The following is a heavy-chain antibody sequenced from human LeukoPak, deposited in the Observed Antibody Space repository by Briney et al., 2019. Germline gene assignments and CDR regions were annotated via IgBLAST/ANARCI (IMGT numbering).Heavy chain of an antibody. CDR1: GGSISSGSYY. Sequence: SQTLSLTCTVSGGSISSGSYYWGWIRQPAGKGLEGIGRIYTSGSTNYNPSLKSRVTISVDTSKNQFSLKLSSVTAADTAVYYCATSFDSSGGNPFDYWGQGTLVTVSS. CDR3: ATSFDSSGGNPFDY. CDR2: IYTSGST. D-gene: IGHD6-19*01. V-gene: IGHV4-61*02. J-gene: IGHJ4*02.